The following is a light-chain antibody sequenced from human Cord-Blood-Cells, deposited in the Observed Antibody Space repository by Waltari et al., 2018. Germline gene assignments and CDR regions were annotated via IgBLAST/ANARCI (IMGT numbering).Light chain of an antibody. CDR3: KQSYSTPYT. Sequence: DIQITQSPSPPSASVGDSVTITCQANQNIRSYLNWYQQKPGKAPKLLIYAASSLQSGVPARFSGSGSGTDFTLTISSLQPEDFATYYCKQSYSTPYTFGQGTKLEIK. V-gene: IGKV1-39*01. CDR1: QNIRSY. J-gene: IGKJ2*01. CDR2: AAS.